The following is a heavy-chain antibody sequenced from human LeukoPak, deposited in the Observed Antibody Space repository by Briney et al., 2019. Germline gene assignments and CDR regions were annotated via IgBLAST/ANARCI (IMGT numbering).Heavy chain of an antibody. CDR2: INHSGST. V-gene: IGHV4-34*01. D-gene: IGHD3-10*01. CDR3: AKGDLYYYGSGGFDY. CDR1: GGSFSGYY. J-gene: IGHJ4*02. Sequence: SETLSLTCAVYGGSFSGYYWSWIRQPPGKGLEWIGEINHSGSTNYNPSLKSRVTISVDTSKNQFSLKLSSVTAADTAVYYCAKGDLYYYGSGGFDYWGQGTLVTVSS.